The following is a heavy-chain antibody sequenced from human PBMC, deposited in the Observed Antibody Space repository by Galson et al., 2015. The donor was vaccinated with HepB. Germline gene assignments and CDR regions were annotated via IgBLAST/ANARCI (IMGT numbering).Heavy chain of an antibody. J-gene: IGHJ5*01. Sequence: CAISGDSVSSNSAAWDWIRLSPSRGLEWLGRTYYRSKWYRNYAGSVKSRITINPDTSKNQFSLQLNSVTPEDTAVYYCARNSGWFDYWGQGTLVTVSS. V-gene: IGHV6-1*01. D-gene: IGHD6-19*01. CDR3: ARNSGWFDY. CDR2: TYYRSKWYR. CDR1: GDSVSSNSAA.